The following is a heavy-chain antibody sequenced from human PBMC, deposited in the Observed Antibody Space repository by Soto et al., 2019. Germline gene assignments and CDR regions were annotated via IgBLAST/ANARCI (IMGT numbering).Heavy chain of an antibody. CDR3: ASAKAVVVAALGI. D-gene: IGHD2-21*01. CDR2: ISENGGSRGGT. CDR1: GFTFSNSA. Sequence: EGHLLESGGGLVQPGGSLRLSCTASGFTFSNSAMIWVRQAPGQGLEWVASISENGGSRGGTYYADSVKGRFTISRNNSNSTLYLQVDSLTGADTAVYYCASAKAVVVAALGIWGQGTMVTVSS. V-gene: IGHV3-23*01. J-gene: IGHJ3*02.